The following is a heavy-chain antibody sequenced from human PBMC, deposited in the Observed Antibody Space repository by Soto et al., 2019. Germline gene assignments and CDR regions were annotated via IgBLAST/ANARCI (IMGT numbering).Heavy chain of an antibody. D-gene: IGHD3-22*01. CDR1: GFTFSNYN. J-gene: IGHJ4*02. Sequence: EVQLVESGGGLVQPGGSLRLSCAASGFTFSNYNMNWVRQAPGKALEWVSYISRSGSTIYYADSVKGRFTISRDNAKNSLYLQMNSLRAEDTAVYYCARAPDYYDSSGYIPGNYWGQGTLVTVSS. CDR2: ISRSGSTI. CDR3: ARAPDYYDSSGYIPGNY. V-gene: IGHV3-48*01.